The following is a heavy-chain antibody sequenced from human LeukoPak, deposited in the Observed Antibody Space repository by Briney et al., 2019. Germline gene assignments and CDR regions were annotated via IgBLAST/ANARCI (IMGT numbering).Heavy chain of an antibody. CDR2: INHSGST. Sequence: PSETLSLSCAVYGGSFSGYYWRWIRQAPGKGLEWIGEINHSGSTNYNPSLKSRVTISVDTSKNQFSLKLSSVTAADTAVYYCARGAWWFDYWGQGTLVTVSS. CDR1: GGSFSGYY. CDR3: ARGAWWFDY. V-gene: IGHV4-34*01. J-gene: IGHJ4*02. D-gene: IGHD2-8*02.